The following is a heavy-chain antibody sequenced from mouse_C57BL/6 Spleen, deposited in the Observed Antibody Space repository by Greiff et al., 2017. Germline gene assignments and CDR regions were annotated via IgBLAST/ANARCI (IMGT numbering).Heavy chain of an antibody. CDR3: ARCEGNGITTVVDPPYAMDY. J-gene: IGHJ4*01. Sequence: QVQLQQSGTELVKPGASVKLSCKASGYTFTSYWMHWVKQRPGQGLEWIGNINPSNGGTNYNEKFKSKATLTVDKSSSTAYMQLSSLTSEDSAVSYCARCEGNGITTVVDPPYAMDYWGQGTSVTVSS. D-gene: IGHD1-1*01. CDR2: INPSNGGT. CDR1: GYTFTSYW. V-gene: IGHV1-53*01.